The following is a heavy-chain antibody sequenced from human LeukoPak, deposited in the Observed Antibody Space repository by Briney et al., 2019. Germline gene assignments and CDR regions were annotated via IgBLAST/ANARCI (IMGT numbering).Heavy chain of an antibody. D-gene: IGHD4-17*01. J-gene: IGHJ4*02. Sequence: SETLSLTCTVSGGSISSYYWSWIRQPPGKGLEWIGSIYYSERTYYNPSLKSRVTISVDTSKNQFSLKLSSVTAADTAVYYCARTPTVTFFDYWGQGTLVTVSS. CDR2: IYYSERT. CDR1: GGSISSYY. CDR3: ARTPTVTFFDY. V-gene: IGHV4-59*12.